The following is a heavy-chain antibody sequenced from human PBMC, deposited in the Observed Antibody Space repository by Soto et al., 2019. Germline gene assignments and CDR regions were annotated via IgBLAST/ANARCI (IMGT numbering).Heavy chain of an antibody. CDR3: AKDRVRRSTSETFDY. Sequence: EVRLLESGGGLVQPGGSLRLSCAASGITFNSYAMSWVRQAPGKGLEWVSSISGGGDNTNYADSVKGRFTISRDNSKNTLYLRMNSLSAEDTAVYYCAKDRVRRSTSETFDYWGQGTLVTVSS. V-gene: IGHV3-23*01. D-gene: IGHD1-26*01. CDR1: GITFNSYA. CDR2: ISGGGDNT. J-gene: IGHJ4*02.